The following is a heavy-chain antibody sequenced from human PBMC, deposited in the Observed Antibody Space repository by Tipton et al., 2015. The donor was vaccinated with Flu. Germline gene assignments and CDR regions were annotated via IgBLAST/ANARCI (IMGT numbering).Heavy chain of an antibody. CDR2: INQDGSKK. CDR3: TKDQPFGNS. Sequence: SLRLSCAASGFTFSSYWMTWVRQAPGKGLEWVANINQDGSKKNYVDSVKGRFTISRDNAKNSLYLQMNSLSAGDTAVYYCTKDQPFGNSWGQGTLVTVSS. J-gene: IGHJ4*02. CDR1: GFTFSSYW. D-gene: IGHD3-16*01. V-gene: IGHV3-7*03.